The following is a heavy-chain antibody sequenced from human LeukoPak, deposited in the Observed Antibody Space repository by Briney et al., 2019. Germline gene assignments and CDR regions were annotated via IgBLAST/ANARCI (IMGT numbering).Heavy chain of an antibody. J-gene: IGHJ2*01. Sequence: ASVNVSCKASGYTFTSYGISWVRQAPGQGLEWTGWISAYNGNTNYAQKLQGRVTMTTDTSTSTAYMELRSLRSDDTAVYYCARDWSYDILTGYRPDWYFDLWGRGTLVTVSS. D-gene: IGHD3-9*01. CDR3: ARDWSYDILTGYRPDWYFDL. V-gene: IGHV1-18*01. CDR1: GYTFTSYG. CDR2: ISAYNGNT.